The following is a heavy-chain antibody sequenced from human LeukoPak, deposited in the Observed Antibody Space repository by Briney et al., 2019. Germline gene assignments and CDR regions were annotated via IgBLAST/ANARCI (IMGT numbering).Heavy chain of an antibody. V-gene: IGHV4-34*01. J-gene: IGHJ4*02. D-gene: IGHD3-22*01. CDR2: INHSGST. CDR1: GGSFSGYY. Sequence: PSETLSLTCAVYGGSFSGYYWSWIRQPPGKGLEWIGEINHSGSTNYNPSLKSRVTISVDTSKNQFSLKLSSVTAADTAVYYCARGLSDSSGINLDYRGQGTLVTVSS. CDR3: ARGLSDSSGINLDY.